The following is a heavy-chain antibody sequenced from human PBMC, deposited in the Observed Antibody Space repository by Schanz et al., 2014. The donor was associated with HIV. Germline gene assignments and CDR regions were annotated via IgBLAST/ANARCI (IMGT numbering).Heavy chain of an antibody. J-gene: IGHJ6*02. D-gene: IGHD3-3*01. V-gene: IGHV1-69*01. CDR1: GGTFSIYA. CDR3: ARGRQDYDFWSGAHYYYAMDV. Sequence: QVWLVQSGAEVKKPGASVRVSCRASGGTFSIYAINWVRQAPGQGLEWMGGIIPIFGTPNYAQKFQGRVTITADESTSAAYWERSSLRSEDTAVYYCARGRQDYDFWSGAHYYYAMDVWGQGTTVTVSS. CDR2: IIPIFGTP.